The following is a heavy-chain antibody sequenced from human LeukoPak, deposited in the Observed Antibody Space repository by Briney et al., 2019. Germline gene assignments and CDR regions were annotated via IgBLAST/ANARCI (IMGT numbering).Heavy chain of an antibody. CDR2: IYYSGST. D-gene: IGHD3-10*01. CDR1: GASISGYY. CDR3: ASIYGSGTYYYYMDV. Sequence: PSETLSLTCTVSGASISGYYWSWIRQPPGEGLEWIGYIYYSGSTNYYPSLRSRVTISVDTSKNQFSLMLSSVTAADTAVYYCASIYGSGTYYYYMDVWGKGTTVTVPS. J-gene: IGHJ6*03. V-gene: IGHV4-59*01.